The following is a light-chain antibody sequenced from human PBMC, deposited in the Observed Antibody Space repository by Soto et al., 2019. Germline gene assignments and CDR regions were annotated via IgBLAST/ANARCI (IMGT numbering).Light chain of an antibody. CDR1: QSVSSR. J-gene: IGKJ1*01. Sequence: EIVMTQSPATLSVSLGERATLSCRASQSVSSRLAWYQQKPGQAPRLLIYGASTRATGIPARFSGRGSGTEFILTISSLQSEDFAGYYCQQYTNWPWTFGQGTKVEIK. CDR3: QQYTNWPWT. CDR2: GAS. V-gene: IGKV3-15*01.